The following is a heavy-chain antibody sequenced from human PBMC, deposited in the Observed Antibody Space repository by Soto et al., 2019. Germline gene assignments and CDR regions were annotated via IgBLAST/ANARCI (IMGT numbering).Heavy chain of an antibody. CDR1: GFTFSSYA. D-gene: IGHD6-13*01. Sequence: GESLKISCAASGFTFSSYAMSWVRQAPGKGLEWVSAISGSGGSTYYADSVKGRFTISRDNSKNTLYLQMNSLRAEDTAVYYCANHSSSWFDYWGQGTLVTVSS. CDR2: ISGSGGST. CDR3: ANHSSSWFDY. J-gene: IGHJ4*02. V-gene: IGHV3-23*01.